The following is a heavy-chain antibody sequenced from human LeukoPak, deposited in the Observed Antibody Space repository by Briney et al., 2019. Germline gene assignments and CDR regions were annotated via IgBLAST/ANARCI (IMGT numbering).Heavy chain of an antibody. Sequence: GGSLRLSCAASGFTFSSYWMSWVRQAPGKGLEWVANIKQDGSEKYYVDSVKGRFTISRDNAKNSLYLQMNSLRAEDTAVYYCTTEEEFGVVLYWGQGTLVTVSS. CDR2: IKQDGSEK. CDR3: TTEEEFGVVLY. CDR1: GFTFSSYW. V-gene: IGHV3-7*03. D-gene: IGHD3-3*01. J-gene: IGHJ4*02.